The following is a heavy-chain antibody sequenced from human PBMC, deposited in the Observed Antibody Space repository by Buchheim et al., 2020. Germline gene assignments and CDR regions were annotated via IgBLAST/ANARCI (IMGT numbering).Heavy chain of an antibody. Sequence: QVQLVESGGGVVQPGRSLRLSCAASGFTFSSYGMHWVRQAPGKGLEWVAVISYDGSNKYYADSVKGRFTISRDNSKNTLYLQMNSLRAEDTAVYYCAKDVPAAKKGYGMDVWGQGTT. J-gene: IGHJ6*02. CDR3: AKDVPAAKKGYGMDV. D-gene: IGHD2-2*01. V-gene: IGHV3-30*18. CDR2: ISYDGSNK. CDR1: GFTFSSYG.